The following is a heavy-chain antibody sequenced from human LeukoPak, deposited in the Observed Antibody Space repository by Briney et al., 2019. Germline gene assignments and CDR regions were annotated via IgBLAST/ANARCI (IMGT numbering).Heavy chain of an antibody. Sequence: SETLSLTCTVFGGSISSYYWSWIRQPPGKGLEWIGYIYHSGYSNYKPSLKSRVTISVDTSKNQFSLELSSVTAADTAVYYCARGLLGSGYTYFDYWGQGTLVTVSS. J-gene: IGHJ4*02. CDR1: GGSISSYY. CDR2: IYHSGYS. V-gene: IGHV4-59*01. D-gene: IGHD5-18*01. CDR3: ARGLLGSGYTYFDY.